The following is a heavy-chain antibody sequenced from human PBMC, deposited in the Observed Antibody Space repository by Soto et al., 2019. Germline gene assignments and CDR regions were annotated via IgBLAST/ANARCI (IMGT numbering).Heavy chain of an antibody. Sequence: ASVKVSCKGSGYTFTGYYMHWVRQAPGQGLEWMGWINPKSGGSSYAQKFQGRVTMTRDTSSSSAYMELSSLRSDDTAVYYCAKANSGDDDEFDYWGQGTPVTVSS. CDR1: GYTFTGYY. CDR3: AKANSGDDDEFDY. J-gene: IGHJ4*02. V-gene: IGHV1-2*02. CDR2: INPKSGGS. D-gene: IGHD5-12*01.